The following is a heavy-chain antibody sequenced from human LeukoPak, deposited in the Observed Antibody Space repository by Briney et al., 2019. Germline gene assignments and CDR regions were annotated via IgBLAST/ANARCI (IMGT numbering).Heavy chain of an antibody. CDR3: ARTYYYDSSAGFDI. CDR2: INHSGST. Sequence: SETLSLTCAVYGGSFSGYYWSWIRQSPGKGLEWIGEINHSGSTNYNPSLKSRVTISVDTSKNQSSLRLRSVTAADTAVYYCARTYYYDSSAGFDIWGQGTMVTVSP. J-gene: IGHJ3*02. D-gene: IGHD3-22*01. CDR1: GGSFSGYY. V-gene: IGHV4-34*01.